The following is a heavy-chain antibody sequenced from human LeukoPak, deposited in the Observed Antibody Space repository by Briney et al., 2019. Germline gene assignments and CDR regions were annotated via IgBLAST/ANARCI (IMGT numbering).Heavy chain of an antibody. CDR3: ARDSGTTGEVKFDP. CDR1: GGSINSY. D-gene: IGHD3-10*01. CDR2: ISGSGTI. J-gene: IGHJ5*02. Sequence: SETLSLTCIVSGGSINSYWSWIRQPAGKGLEWIGRISGSGTITYNPALQSRLTISIDTSKNQFSLKLMSATAADTAVYYCARDSGTTGEVKFDPWGQGILVTVSS. V-gene: IGHV4-4*07.